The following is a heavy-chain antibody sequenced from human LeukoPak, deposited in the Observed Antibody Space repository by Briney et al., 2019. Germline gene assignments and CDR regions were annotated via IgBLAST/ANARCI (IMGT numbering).Heavy chain of an antibody. CDR2: ISGSGGST. D-gene: IGHD3-10*01. CDR3: AKGKDYYGSGSFDY. J-gene: IGHJ4*02. Sequence: GGSLRLSCAASGFTFSSYGMSWVRQAPGKGLEWVSAISGSGGSTYYADSVKGRFTISRDNSKNTLYLQMNSLRAEDTAVYYCAKGKDYYGSGSFDYRGQGTLVTVSS. V-gene: IGHV3-23*01. CDR1: GFTFSSYG.